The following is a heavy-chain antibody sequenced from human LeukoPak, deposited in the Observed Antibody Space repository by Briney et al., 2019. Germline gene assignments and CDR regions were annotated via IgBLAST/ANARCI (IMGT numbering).Heavy chain of an antibody. D-gene: IGHD5-18*01. CDR3: ARISGYSYGPRFDYFDY. Sequence: ASVKVSCKASAYTFTSYGISWVRQAPGQGLEWMGWISTYNGNTNYAQKVQGRVTITTDTSTNTAYMELRSLRSDDTAVYYCARISGYSYGPRFDYFDYWGQGTLVTVSS. J-gene: IGHJ4*02. V-gene: IGHV1-18*01. CDR2: ISTYNGNT. CDR1: AYTFTSYG.